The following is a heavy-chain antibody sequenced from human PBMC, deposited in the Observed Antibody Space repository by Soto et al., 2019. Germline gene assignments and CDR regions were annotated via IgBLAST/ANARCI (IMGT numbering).Heavy chain of an antibody. CDR2: FYYSGST. CDR3: ARALGFLTD. J-gene: IGHJ4*02. Sequence: SETLSLTCTVSGGSISSYYWSWIRQPPGKGLEWIGYFYYSGSTNYNPSLKSRVTISVDTSKNQFSLKLSSVTAEDTAVYYCARALGFLTDWGQGTLVTVSS. D-gene: IGHD3-16*01. V-gene: IGHV4-59*01. CDR1: GGSISSYY.